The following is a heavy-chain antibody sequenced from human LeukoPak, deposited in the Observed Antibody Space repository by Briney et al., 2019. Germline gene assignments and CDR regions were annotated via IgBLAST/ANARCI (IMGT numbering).Heavy chain of an antibody. CDR2: TYYRSKWYN. CDR1: GDSVSSNSAA. J-gene: IGHJ3*02. D-gene: IGHD5-24*01. V-gene: IGHV6-1*01. CDR3: ARGMMATISPDAFDI. Sequence: SQTLSLTCAISGDSVSSNSAAWNWIRQSPSGGLEWLGRTYYRSKWYNDYAVSVKSRITINPDTSKNQFSLQLSSVTAADTAVYYCARGMMATISPDAFDIWGQGTMVTVSS.